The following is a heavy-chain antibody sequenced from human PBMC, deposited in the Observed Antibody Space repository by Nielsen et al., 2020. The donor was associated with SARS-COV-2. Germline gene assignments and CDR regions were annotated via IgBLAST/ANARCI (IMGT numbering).Heavy chain of an antibody. D-gene: IGHD1-26*01. V-gene: IGHV4-59*01. Sequence: SETLSLTCTVSGGSISTYYWSWIRQAPGKGLEWIAYIHYSGITNYNPSLKSRVTISVDTSKNQFSLKLSSVTAADTAVYYCARALYSGSYYRVLDYWGQGTLVTVSS. CDR1: GGSISTYY. CDR2: IHYSGIT. CDR3: ARALYSGSYYRVLDY. J-gene: IGHJ4*02.